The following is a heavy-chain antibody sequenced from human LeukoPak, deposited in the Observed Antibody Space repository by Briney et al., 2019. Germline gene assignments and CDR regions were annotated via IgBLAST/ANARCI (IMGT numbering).Heavy chain of an antibody. CDR1: GYTFTSYN. D-gene: IGHD2-2*01. CDR3: ARDFGRIVVVPAAMRGWFDP. V-gene: IGHV1-46*01. CDR2: INPSGGST. J-gene: IGHJ5*02. Sequence: ASVKVSCKASGYTFTSYNMHWVRQAPGQGLEWMGIINPSGGSTSYAQKFQGRVTMTRDTSTSTVYMELSSLRSEDTAVYYCARDFGRIVVVPAAMRGWFDPWGQGTLVTVSS.